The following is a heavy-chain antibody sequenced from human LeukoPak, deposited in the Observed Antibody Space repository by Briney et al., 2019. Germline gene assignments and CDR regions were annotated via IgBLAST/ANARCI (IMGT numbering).Heavy chain of an antibody. V-gene: IGHV3-21*01. CDR1: GFNFDNYN. CDR3: ARYTSGWFDY. Sequence: PGGSLRLSCAASGFNFDNYNMNWVRQARGEGLEWVSSISSSSSYIYDADSVKGRFTISRDNAKNSLYLQMNSLRAEDTAVYYCARYTSGWFDYWGQGTLVTVSS. D-gene: IGHD6-19*01. CDR2: ISSSSSYI. J-gene: IGHJ5*01.